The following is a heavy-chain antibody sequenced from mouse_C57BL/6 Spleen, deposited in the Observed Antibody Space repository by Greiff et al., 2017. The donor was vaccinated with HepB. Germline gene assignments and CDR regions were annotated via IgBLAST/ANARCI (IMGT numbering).Heavy chain of an antibody. J-gene: IGHJ2*01. CDR3: ARWGTGLDY. CDR1: GFTFKNTY. D-gene: IGHD3-3*01. Sequence: VQLKESVAELVRPGASVKLSCTASGFTFKNTYMHWVKQRPEQGLEWIGRIDPANGNTKYAPKFQGTATITADTSSNTAYLQLSSLTSEDTAIYYCARWGTGLDYWGQGTTLTVSS. CDR2: IDPANGNT. V-gene: IGHV14-3*01.